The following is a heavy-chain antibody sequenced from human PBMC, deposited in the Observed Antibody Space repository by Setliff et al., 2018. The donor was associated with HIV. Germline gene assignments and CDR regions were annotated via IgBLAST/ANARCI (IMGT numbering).Heavy chain of an antibody. CDR2: ILDSGST. J-gene: IGHJ3*01. D-gene: IGHD7-27*01. V-gene: IGHV4-31*03. CDR1: GASISSGGYY. Sequence: SETLSLTCTVSGASISSGGYYWNWIRQLPGKGLEWIGYILDSGSTYYNPSLRGRLSMSIDTSANQFSVELTPVTAADTALYFCARVPNWGSAPFAYDVWGLGTMVTVS. CDR3: ARVPNWGSAPFAYDV.